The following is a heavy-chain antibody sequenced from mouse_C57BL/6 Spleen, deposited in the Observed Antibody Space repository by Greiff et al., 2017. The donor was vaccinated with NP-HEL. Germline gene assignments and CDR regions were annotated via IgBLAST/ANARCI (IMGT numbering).Heavy chain of an antibody. CDR1: GYTFTSYG. D-gene: IGHD1-1*01. V-gene: IGHV1-81*01. J-gene: IGHJ1*03. CDR2: IYPRSGNT. CDR3: ARGGVTTEDWYFDV. Sequence: QVQLQQSGAELARPGASVKLSCKASGYTFTSYGISWVKQRTGQGLEWIGEIYPRSGNTYYNEKFKGKATLTADKSSSTAYMELRSLTSEDSAVYFCARGGVTTEDWYFDVWGTGTTVTVSS.